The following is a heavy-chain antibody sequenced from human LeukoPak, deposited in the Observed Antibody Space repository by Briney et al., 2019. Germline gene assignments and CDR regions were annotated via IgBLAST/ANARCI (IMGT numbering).Heavy chain of an antibody. V-gene: IGHV4-31*03. Sequence: SETLSLTCTVSGGSVSRGGYYWNWIRQHPGKGLKWIGFTSYSEGTYYNPSLMSRITISVDRSQNQFSLKMRDVTAADTAVYFCATADWESFYFDSWGQGALVAVSS. D-gene: IGHD1-26*01. CDR2: TSYSEGT. CDR1: GGSVSRGGYY. CDR3: ATADWESFYFDS. J-gene: IGHJ4*02.